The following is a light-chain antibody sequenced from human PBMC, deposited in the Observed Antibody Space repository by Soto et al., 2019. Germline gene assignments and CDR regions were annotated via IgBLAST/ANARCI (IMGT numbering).Light chain of an antibody. CDR1: QSVSNN. J-gene: IGKJ5*01. Sequence: EIVLTQSPGTLSVTPGERATLSCRASQSVSNNLAWYQQKPGQAPRVLIYDASNRATGIPARFSGSGSGTDFTLTISSLEPEDFAVYYCQQRSNWPREITFGQGTRPENK. V-gene: IGKV3-11*01. CDR2: DAS. CDR3: QQRSNWPREIT.